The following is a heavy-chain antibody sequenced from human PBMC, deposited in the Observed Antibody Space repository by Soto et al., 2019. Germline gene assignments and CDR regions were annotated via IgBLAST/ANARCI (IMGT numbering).Heavy chain of an antibody. D-gene: IGHD5-18*01. V-gene: IGHV3-48*02. J-gene: IGHJ4*02. Sequence: EVQLVESGGGLVQPGGSLRLSCAASGFTFSSYSMNWVRQAPGKGLEWVSYIGSSSNTIYYADSVKGRFTISRDNAKISLYLQMNRLRDEDTAVYYCARDLAISLFDYWGQGTLVTVSS. CDR3: ARDLAISLFDY. CDR2: IGSSSNTI. CDR1: GFTFSSYS.